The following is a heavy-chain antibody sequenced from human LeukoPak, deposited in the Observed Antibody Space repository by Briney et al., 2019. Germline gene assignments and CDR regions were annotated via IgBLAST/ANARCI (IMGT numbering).Heavy chain of an antibody. V-gene: IGHV1-2*02. CDR2: INPNSGGT. D-gene: IGHD3-10*01. CDR1: GYTFTGYY. CDR3: ARALGLVRGAPGY. Sequence: ASVKVSCKASGYTFTGYYMHWVRQAPGQGLEWMGWINPNSGGTNYAQKFQGRVTMTRDTSISTAYMELSRLRSDDTAVYYCARALGLVRGAPGYWGQGTLVTVFS. J-gene: IGHJ4*02.